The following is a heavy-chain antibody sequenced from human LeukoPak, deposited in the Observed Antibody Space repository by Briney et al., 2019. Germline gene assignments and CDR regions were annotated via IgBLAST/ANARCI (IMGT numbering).Heavy chain of an antibody. CDR2: IIPIFGTA. CDR3: ARDLAAAGVYYYGMDV. D-gene: IGHD6-13*01. CDR1: GGTFSSYA. V-gene: IGHV1-69*01. J-gene: IGHJ6*02. Sequence: ASVKVSCKASGGTFSSYAISWVRQAPGQGLEWMGGIIPIFGTANYAQKFQGRVTITADESTSTAYMELSSLRSDDTAVYYCARDLAAAGVYYYGMDVWGQGTTVTVSS.